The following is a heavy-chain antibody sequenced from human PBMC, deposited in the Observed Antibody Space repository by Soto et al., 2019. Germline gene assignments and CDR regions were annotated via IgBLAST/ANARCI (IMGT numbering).Heavy chain of an antibody. V-gene: IGHV4-39*07. J-gene: IGHJ6*02. CDR2: INHSGST. D-gene: IGHD3-10*01. CDR1: GDSISSGDYY. CDR3: ARVGRSGSYWVGYYYGMDV. Sequence: PSETLSLTCTVSGDSISSGDYYWSWIRQPPGKGLEWIWEINHSGSTNYNPSLKSRVTISVDTSKNQFSLKLSSVTAADTAVYYCARVGRSGSYWVGYYYGMDVWGQGTTVS.